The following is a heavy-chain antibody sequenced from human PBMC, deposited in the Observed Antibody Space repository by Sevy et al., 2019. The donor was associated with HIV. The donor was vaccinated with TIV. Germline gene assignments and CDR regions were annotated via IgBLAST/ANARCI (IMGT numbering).Heavy chain of an antibody. CDR1: GGTLSSYA. D-gene: IGHD3-16*01. Sequence: ASVKVSCKASGGTLSSYAISWVRQAPRQGLEWIGGIIPIFGTANYAQKFQGRVTITADESTSTAYMELSSLRSEDTAVYYCAGGDSTKYWGQGTLVTVSS. V-gene: IGHV1-69*13. J-gene: IGHJ4*02. CDR3: AGGDSTKY. CDR2: IIPIFGTA.